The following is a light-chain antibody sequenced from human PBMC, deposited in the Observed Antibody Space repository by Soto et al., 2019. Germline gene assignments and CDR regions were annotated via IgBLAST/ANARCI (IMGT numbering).Light chain of an antibody. V-gene: IGKV3D-20*01. CDR1: QSVSNNY. J-gene: IGKJ1*01. Sequence: EIVLRQSPDSLSLSPGYRATLSSCASQSVSNNYLAWYQQKPGLAPRLLIYDASYRANGIPDRFSGSGSGTDFTLTISRLEPEDFVVYYCQQYGSSSWTFGQGTKVDIK. CDR2: DAS. CDR3: QQYGSSSWT.